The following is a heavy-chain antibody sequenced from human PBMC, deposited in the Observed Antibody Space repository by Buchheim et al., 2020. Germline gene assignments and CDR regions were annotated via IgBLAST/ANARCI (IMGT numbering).Heavy chain of an antibody. CDR2: ISSSSSYI. D-gene: IGHD5-18*01. CDR3: ARAYSPPGYSYAHRAFDI. Sequence: EVQLVESGGGLVKPGGSLRLSCAASGFTFSSYSMNWVRQAPGKGLEWVSSISSSSSYIYYADSVKGRFTISRDNAKNSLYLQMNSLRAEDTAVYYCARAYSPPGYSYAHRAFDIWGQGT. V-gene: IGHV3-21*01. CDR1: GFTFSSYS. J-gene: IGHJ3*02.